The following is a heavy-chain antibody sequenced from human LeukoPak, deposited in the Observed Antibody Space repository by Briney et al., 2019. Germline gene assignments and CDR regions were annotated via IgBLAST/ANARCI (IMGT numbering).Heavy chain of an antibody. CDR2: IKQDGSEK. Sequence: ETLSLTCTVSGGSISSYYWSWVRQAPGKGLEWVANIKQDGSEKYYVDSVKGRFTISRDNAKNSLYLQMNSLRAEDTAVYYCARDLSRIHLWSNPYFDYWGQGTLVTVSS. J-gene: IGHJ4*02. V-gene: IGHV3-7*01. CDR3: ARDLSRIHLWSNPYFDY. D-gene: IGHD5-18*01. CDR1: GGSISSYY.